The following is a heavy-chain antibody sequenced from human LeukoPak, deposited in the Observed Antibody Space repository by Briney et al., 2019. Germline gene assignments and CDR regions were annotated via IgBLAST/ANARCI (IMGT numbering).Heavy chain of an antibody. J-gene: IGHJ4*02. Sequence: ASVKVSCKASGYTFTSYGISWVRQAPGQGLEWMGWISAYNGNTNYAQKLQGRVTMTTDTSTSTAYMELRSLRSDDTAVYYCARDFTIFGVVTKYYFDYWGQGTLVTVSS. CDR3: ARDFTIFGVVTKYYFDY. CDR1: GYTFTSYG. V-gene: IGHV1-18*01. D-gene: IGHD3-3*01. CDR2: ISAYNGNT.